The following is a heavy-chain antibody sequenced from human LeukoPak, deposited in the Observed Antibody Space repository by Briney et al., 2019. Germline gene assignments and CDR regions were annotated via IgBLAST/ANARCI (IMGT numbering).Heavy chain of an antibody. CDR3: ARFRIAAAGTNYFDY. J-gene: IGHJ4*02. D-gene: IGHD6-13*01. CDR1: GGSISSGGYS. Sequence: SQTLSLTCAVSGGSISSGGYSWSWIRQPPGKGLEWIGYIYHSGSTYYNPSLKSRVTISVDRSKNQFSLKLSSVTAADTAVYYCARFRIAAAGTNYFDYWGQGTLVTVSS. V-gene: IGHV4-30-2*01. CDR2: IYHSGST.